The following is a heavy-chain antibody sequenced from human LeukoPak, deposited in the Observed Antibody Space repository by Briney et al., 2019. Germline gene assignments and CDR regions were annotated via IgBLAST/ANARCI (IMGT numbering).Heavy chain of an antibody. CDR2: ISGSNSYI. CDR3: ARALTTLTYEGY. J-gene: IGHJ4*02. CDR1: GFTFSSYT. V-gene: IGHV3-21*01. Sequence: PGGSLRLSCAASGFTFSSYTMHWIRQAPGKGLEWVSSISGSNSYIFYADSVQGRFTVSRDNAKDSLYLQMNSLGAEDTAVYYCARALTTLTYEGYWGQGTLVTVSS. D-gene: IGHD1-1*01.